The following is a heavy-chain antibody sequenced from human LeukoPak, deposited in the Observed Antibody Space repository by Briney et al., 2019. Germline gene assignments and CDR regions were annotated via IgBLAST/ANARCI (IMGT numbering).Heavy chain of an antibody. CDR2: ISGSGGST. J-gene: IGHJ4*02. CDR3: AKSGDQVTVTKLDY. V-gene: IGHV3-23*01. CDR1: GFTFSSYV. D-gene: IGHD4-17*01. Sequence: GGPLRLSCAASGFTFSSYVMSWVRQAPGKGLEWVSGISGSGGSTFYADSVKGRFTISRDNSKNTLYLGMNSLRAEDTALFYCAKSGDQVTVTKLDYWGQGTLVTVSS.